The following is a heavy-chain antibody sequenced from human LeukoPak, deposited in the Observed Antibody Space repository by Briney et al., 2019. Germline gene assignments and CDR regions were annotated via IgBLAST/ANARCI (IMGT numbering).Heavy chain of an antibody. D-gene: IGHD3-16*01. J-gene: IGHJ4*02. Sequence: SETLSLTCTVSADSINNNYWSWLRQPPGKELECLGYIHYSGSTTYNPSLKSRVTISIDTSKNQFSLKLNSVTAADTAVYYCARRGLNRQNFDYWGQGTLVTVSS. V-gene: IGHV4-59*08. CDR2: IHYSGST. CDR1: ADSINNNY. CDR3: ARRGLNRQNFDY.